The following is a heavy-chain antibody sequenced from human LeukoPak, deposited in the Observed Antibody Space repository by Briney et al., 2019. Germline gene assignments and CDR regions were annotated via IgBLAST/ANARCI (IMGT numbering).Heavy chain of an antibody. Sequence: SETLSLTCAVYGGSFSGYYWSWIRQPPGKGLEWIGSIYYSGSTYYNPSLKSRVTISVDTSKNQFSLKLSSVTAADTTVYYCARHASYYDFWSGYYTLNWFDPWGQGTLVTVSS. CDR3: ARHASYYDFWSGYYTLNWFDP. CDR1: GGSFSGYY. J-gene: IGHJ5*02. CDR2: IYYSGST. D-gene: IGHD3-3*01. V-gene: IGHV4-34*01.